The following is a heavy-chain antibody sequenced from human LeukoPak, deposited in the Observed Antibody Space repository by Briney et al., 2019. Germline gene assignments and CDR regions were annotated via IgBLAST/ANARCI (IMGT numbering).Heavy chain of an antibody. CDR2: VYYSGST. Sequence: SETLSLTCAVHNESFNFYYWSWIRQPPGKGLEWIGTVYYSGSTYYNPSLESRVTLFVDTSKNQSSLKLSSVTAADTAVYYCAASYTTSWPEIDYWGQGTLVTVSS. V-gene: IGHV4-34*01. CDR3: AASYTTSWPEIDY. J-gene: IGHJ4*02. CDR1: NESFNFYY. D-gene: IGHD6-13*01.